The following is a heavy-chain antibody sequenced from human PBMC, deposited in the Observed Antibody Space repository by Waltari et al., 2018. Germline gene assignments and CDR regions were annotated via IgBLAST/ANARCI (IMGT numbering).Heavy chain of an antibody. J-gene: IGHJ4*02. CDR1: GFTVSSNY. V-gene: IGHV3-53*02. Sequence: EVQLVETGGGLIQPGGSLRLSWAASGFTVSSNYMSWGRQAPGKGLEWVSVIYSGGSTYYADSVKGRFTISRDNSKNTLYLQMNSLRAEDTAVYYCARGPTGYTALCFDYWGQGTLVTVSS. CDR2: IYSGGST. D-gene: IGHD6-13*01. CDR3: ARGPTGYTALCFDY.